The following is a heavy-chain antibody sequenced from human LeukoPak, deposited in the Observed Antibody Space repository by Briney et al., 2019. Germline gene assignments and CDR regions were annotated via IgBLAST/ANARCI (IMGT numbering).Heavy chain of an antibody. V-gene: IGHV4-59*01. CDR3: ARVKLERRHDAFGI. J-gene: IGHJ3*02. D-gene: IGHD1-1*01. CDR1: GGSISSYY. CDR2: IYYSGST. Sequence: SETLSLTCTVSGGSISSYYWSWIRQPPGKGLEWIGYIYYSGSTNYNPSLKSRVTISVDTSKNQFSLKLSSVTAADTAVYYCARVKLERRHDAFGIWGQGTMVTVPS.